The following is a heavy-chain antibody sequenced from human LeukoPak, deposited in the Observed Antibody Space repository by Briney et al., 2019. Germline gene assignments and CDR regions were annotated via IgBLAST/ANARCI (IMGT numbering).Heavy chain of an antibody. Sequence: SETLSLTCTVSGGSISSYYWSWIRQPPGKGLEWIGYIYHSGSTYYNPSLKSRVTISVDRSKNQFSLKLSSVTAADTAVYYCAGQGPSWAGIDYWGQGTLVTVSS. D-gene: IGHD6-19*01. J-gene: IGHJ4*02. V-gene: IGHV4-59*04. CDR2: IYHSGST. CDR1: GGSISSYY. CDR3: AGQGPSWAGIDY.